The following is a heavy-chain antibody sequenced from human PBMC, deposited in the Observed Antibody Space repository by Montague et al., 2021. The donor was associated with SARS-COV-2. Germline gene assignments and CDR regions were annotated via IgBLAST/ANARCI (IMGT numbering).Heavy chain of an antibody. Sequence: TLSLTCTVSGSSISSGCCDWIWIRQHPGKGLEWIGYIDYSGSTYYXPSLKGRVTISVDTSKNQFSLKLSSVTAADTAVYYCAGVHIVVVTAMRYFDFWGRGTLVTVSS. D-gene: IGHD2-21*02. CDR2: IDYSGST. CDR3: AGVHIVVVTAMRYFDF. J-gene: IGHJ2*01. V-gene: IGHV4-31*03. CDR1: GSSISSGCCD.